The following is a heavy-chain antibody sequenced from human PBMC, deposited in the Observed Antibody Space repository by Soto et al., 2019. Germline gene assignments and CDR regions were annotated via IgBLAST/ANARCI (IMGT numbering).Heavy chain of an antibody. V-gene: IGHV5-51*01. Sequence: GESLKVSCKGAGYSFTSYWIGWVRQMPGKGLEWMGIIYPGDSDTRYSPSFQGQVTISADKSISTAYLQWSSLKASDTAMYYCARGRYCSSTSCVDYYYMDVWGKGTTVTVSS. CDR1: GYSFTSYW. J-gene: IGHJ6*03. CDR3: ARGRYCSSTSCVDYYYMDV. CDR2: IYPGDSDT. D-gene: IGHD2-2*01.